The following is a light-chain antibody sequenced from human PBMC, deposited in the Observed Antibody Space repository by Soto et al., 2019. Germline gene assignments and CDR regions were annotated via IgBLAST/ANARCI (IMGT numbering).Light chain of an antibody. CDR1: SSDVGRYNF. V-gene: IGLV2-11*01. CDR2: DVN. J-gene: IGLJ2*01. Sequence: QSVLTQPRSVSGSPGQSVTISCTGTSSDVGRYNFVSWYQQHPDKAPKLILYDVNKRPSGVPDRFSGSKSGDTASLAISGLQAEDEADYYCCSYTGSGTLFGGGTKLT. CDR3: CSYTGSGTL.